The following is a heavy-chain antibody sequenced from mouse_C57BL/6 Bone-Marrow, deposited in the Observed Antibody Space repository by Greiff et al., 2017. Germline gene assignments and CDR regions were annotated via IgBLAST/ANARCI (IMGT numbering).Heavy chain of an antibody. CDR3: EPIYYGKGYYAMDY. CDR1: GYTFTSYG. Sequence: QVQLQQSGAELARPGASVKLSCKASGYTFTSYGISWVKQRTGQGLEWIGEIYPRSGNTYYNAKFKGKATLTADKSSSTAYMELRSLTSEDSAVYFCEPIYYGKGYYAMDYWGQGTSVTVSS. D-gene: IGHD2-1*01. V-gene: IGHV1-81*01. CDR2: IYPRSGNT. J-gene: IGHJ4*01.